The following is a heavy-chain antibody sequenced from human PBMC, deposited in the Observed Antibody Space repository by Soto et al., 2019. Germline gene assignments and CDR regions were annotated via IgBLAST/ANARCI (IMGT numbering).Heavy chain of an antibody. Sequence: GGSLRLSCATSGFNFSSNGMSWVRQAPGKGLDWVSGISGSGRNTYYADSVKGRFTISRDNSKNTLFLQMNSLRAEDTAVYYCAKNGLSNSPSAIDSWGQGTLVTVSS. CDR2: ISGSGRNT. CDR3: AKNGLSNSPSAIDS. J-gene: IGHJ4*02. D-gene: IGHD2-8*01. V-gene: IGHV3-23*01. CDR1: GFNFSSNG.